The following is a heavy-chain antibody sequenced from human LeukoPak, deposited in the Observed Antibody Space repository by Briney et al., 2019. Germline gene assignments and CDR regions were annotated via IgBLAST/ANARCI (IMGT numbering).Heavy chain of an antibody. V-gene: IGHV1-8*01. CDR3: ATEQYYYDSSGYYYRDY. J-gene: IGHJ4*02. Sequence: ASVKVSCKAPGYTFTSYDINWVRQATGQGLEWMGWMNPNSGNTGYAQKFQGRVTMTRNTSISTAYMELSSLRSEDTAVYYCATEQYYYDSSGYYYRDYWGQGTLVTVSS. D-gene: IGHD3-22*01. CDR1: GYTFTSYD. CDR2: MNPNSGNT.